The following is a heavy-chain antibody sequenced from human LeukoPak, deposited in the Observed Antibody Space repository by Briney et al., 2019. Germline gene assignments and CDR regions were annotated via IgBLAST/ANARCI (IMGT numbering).Heavy chain of an antibody. CDR3: ARDKVWYSSSWYLDY. V-gene: IGHV1-46*01. Sequence: ASVKVSCKASGYTFISYYMHWVRQAPGQGLEWMGIINPSGGSTSYAQKFQGRVTMTRDTSTSTVYMELSSLRSEDTAVYYCARDKVWYSSSWYLDYWGQGTLVTVSS. CDR1: GYTFISYY. J-gene: IGHJ4*02. CDR2: INPSGGST. D-gene: IGHD6-13*01.